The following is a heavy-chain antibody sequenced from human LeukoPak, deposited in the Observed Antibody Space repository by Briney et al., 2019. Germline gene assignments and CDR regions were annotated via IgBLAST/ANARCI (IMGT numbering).Heavy chain of an antibody. V-gene: IGHV1-69*02. CDR2: IIPILGIA. CDR1: GGTFNSYT. CDR3: ASRDIVVVVAATNTFNI. D-gene: IGHD2-15*01. Sequence: GASVKVSCKASGGTFNSYTISWVRQAPGQGLEWMGRIIPILGIANYAQKFQGRVTITADKSTSTAYMELSSLRSEDTAVYYCASRDIVVVVAATNTFNIWGQGTMVTVSS. J-gene: IGHJ3*02.